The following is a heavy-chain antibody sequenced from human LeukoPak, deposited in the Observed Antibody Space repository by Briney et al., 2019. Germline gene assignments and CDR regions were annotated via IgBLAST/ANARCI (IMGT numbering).Heavy chain of an antibody. Sequence: GESLKISCKGSGYSFTTYWIGWVRQMPGKGLEWIGIIFPGDSDTTYSPSLQGQVTFSADKSISTAYLQWSSLKASDTAMHYCARQGDRASFDYWGQGTLVTVSS. V-gene: IGHV5-51*01. J-gene: IGHJ4*02. CDR1: GYSFTTYW. CDR3: ARQGDRASFDY. D-gene: IGHD1-26*01. CDR2: IFPGDSDT.